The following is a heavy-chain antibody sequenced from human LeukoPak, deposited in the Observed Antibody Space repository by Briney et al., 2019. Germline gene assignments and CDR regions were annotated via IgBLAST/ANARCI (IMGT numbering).Heavy chain of an antibody. CDR3: ARVPMTTVTTGAFDI. Sequence: PSETLSLTCTVSGGSISSYYWSWIRQPPGKGLEWIGYIYHSGSTYYNPSLKSRVTISVDRSKNQFSLKLSSVTAADTAVYYCARVPMTTVTTGAFDIWGQGTMVTVSS. J-gene: IGHJ3*02. V-gene: IGHV4-59*12. D-gene: IGHD4-11*01. CDR1: GGSISSYY. CDR2: IYHSGST.